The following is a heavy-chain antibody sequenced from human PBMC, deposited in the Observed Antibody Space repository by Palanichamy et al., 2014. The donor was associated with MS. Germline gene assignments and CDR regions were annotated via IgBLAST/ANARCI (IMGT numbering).Heavy chain of an antibody. Sequence: QVQLVRSGGGVVQPGRSLRLSXAASGFTFSSYAMHWVRQAPGKGLEWVAVISYDGSNKYYADSVKGRFTISRDNSKNTLYLQMNSLRAEDTAVYYCASYQIAAAGGLSRDFDYWGQGTLVTVSS. J-gene: IGHJ4*02. CDR2: ISYDGSNK. V-gene: IGHV3-30-3*01. CDR3: ASYQIAAAGGLSRDFDY. D-gene: IGHD6-13*01. CDR1: GFTFSSYA.